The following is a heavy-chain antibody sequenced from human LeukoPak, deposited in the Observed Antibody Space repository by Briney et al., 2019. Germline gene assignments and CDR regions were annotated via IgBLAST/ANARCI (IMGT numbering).Heavy chain of an antibody. Sequence: GGSQRLSCAASGFNVSNHYMSWVRQAPGKGLEWVSLIYSGGTTHYAASVKGRVNMSRDTSENTLYFKMNSLRDEGTAVYFCVRDQAYYGSGSYSWYFDLWGRGTLVTVSS. J-gene: IGHJ2*01. V-gene: IGHV3-66*01. CDR3: VRDQAYYGSGSYSWYFDL. D-gene: IGHD3-10*01. CDR2: IYSGGTT. CDR1: GFNVSNHY.